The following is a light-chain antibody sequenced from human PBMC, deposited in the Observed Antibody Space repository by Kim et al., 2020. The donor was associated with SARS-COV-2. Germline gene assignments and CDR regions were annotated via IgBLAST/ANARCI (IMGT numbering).Light chain of an antibody. V-gene: IGLV3-1*01. CDR1: KLGDKY. CDR3: QAWDSSTV. Sequence: SYELTQPPSVSVSPGQTASITCSGDKLGDKYACWYQQKPGQYPVLVIYQDTKRPSGIPERFSGSNSGNTATLTISGTQAMDEADYYCQAWDSSTVFGTGT. J-gene: IGLJ1*01. CDR2: QDT.